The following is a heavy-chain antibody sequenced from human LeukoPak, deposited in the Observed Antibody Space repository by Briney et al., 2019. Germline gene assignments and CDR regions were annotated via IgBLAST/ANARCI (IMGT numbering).Heavy chain of an antibody. CDR1: GGSISSGGYY. CDR2: IYYSGTT. J-gene: IGHJ4*02. V-gene: IGHV4-31*03. CDR3: ARSGTVTTWNY. D-gene: IGHD4-17*01. Sequence: SETLSLTCTVSGGSISSGGYYRSWIRQHPGKGLEWIGCIYYSGTTYYHPSLTSRVAISVDTSKNQFSLKLSSVTAADTAVYYCARSGTVTTWNYWGQGTLVTVSS.